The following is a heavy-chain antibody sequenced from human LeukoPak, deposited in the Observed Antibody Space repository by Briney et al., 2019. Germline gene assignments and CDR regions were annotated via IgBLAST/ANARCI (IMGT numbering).Heavy chain of an antibody. D-gene: IGHD3-10*01. Sequence: SETLSLTCTVSGGSISSYYWNWIRQPAGKGLEWIGRIYTSGSTNYTPSLKSRVTISVDTSKNQFSLRLSSVTAADTAVYYCARDYYGSGSYWFDPWGQGTLVTVSS. CDR1: GGSISSYY. V-gene: IGHV4-4*07. CDR3: ARDYYGSGSYWFDP. J-gene: IGHJ5*02. CDR2: IYTSGST.